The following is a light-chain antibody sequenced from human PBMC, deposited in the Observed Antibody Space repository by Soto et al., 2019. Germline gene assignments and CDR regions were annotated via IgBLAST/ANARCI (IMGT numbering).Light chain of an antibody. CDR3: QAWDSSIAV. CDR1: KLGNEY. V-gene: IGLV3-1*01. CDR2: QHS. J-gene: IGLJ3*02. Sequence: SYELTQPPSVSVSQGQTASITCSGDKLGNEYVFWYQQRPGQSPVLVIYQHSMRPSGISARFSGSTSGNTATLTISGTQTADEADYYCQAWDSSIAVFGGGTKLTVL.